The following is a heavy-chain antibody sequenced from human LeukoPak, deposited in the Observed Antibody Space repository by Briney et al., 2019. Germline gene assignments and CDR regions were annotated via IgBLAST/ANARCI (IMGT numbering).Heavy chain of an antibody. J-gene: IGHJ3*02. V-gene: IGHV3-21*01. Sequence: GGSLRLSCAASGFTFGSYSMNWVRQAPGKGLEWASSISSSSSYIYYADSVKGRFTISRDNAKNSLYLQMNSLRAEDTAVYYCARDSSQQLVPDAFDIWGQGTMVTVSS. CDR1: GFTFGSYS. CDR2: ISSSSSYI. CDR3: ARDSSQQLVPDAFDI. D-gene: IGHD6-13*01.